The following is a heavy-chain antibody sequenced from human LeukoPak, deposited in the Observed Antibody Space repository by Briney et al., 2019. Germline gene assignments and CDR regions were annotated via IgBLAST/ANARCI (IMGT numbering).Heavy chain of an antibody. J-gene: IGHJ3*01. V-gene: IGHV3-23*01. Sequence: GGSLRLSCEASVVTFSSYVMSWVRQAPGKGPEWVSGISGSGGGTYYADFVKGRFAISRDNSKNTLYLQMNSLRAEDSALYYCVQEGPRGLAFDVWGQGTRVTVSS. CDR1: VVTFSSYV. CDR3: VQEGPRGLAFDV. CDR2: ISGSGGGT.